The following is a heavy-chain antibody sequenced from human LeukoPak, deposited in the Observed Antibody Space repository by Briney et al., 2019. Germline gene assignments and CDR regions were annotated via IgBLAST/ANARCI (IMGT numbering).Heavy chain of an antibody. D-gene: IGHD2-15*01. J-gene: IGHJ4*02. CDR2: IIPILGIA. Sequence: SVKVSCKASGGTFSSYAISWVRQAPGQGLEWMGRIIPILGIANYAQKFQGRVTITADKSTSTAYMELSSLRSEDMAAYYCARETSSGPLDYWGQGTLVTVSS. CDR1: GGTFSSYA. V-gene: IGHV1-69*04. CDR3: ARETSSGPLDY.